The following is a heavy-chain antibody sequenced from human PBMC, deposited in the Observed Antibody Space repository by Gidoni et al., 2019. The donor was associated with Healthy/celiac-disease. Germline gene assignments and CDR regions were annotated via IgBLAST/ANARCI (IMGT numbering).Heavy chain of an antibody. J-gene: IGHJ6*02. CDR3: ARDSPGQQLVRGYYYYGMDV. Sequence: QVQLQESGPGLVKPSETLSLTCTVSGGAISSYSWSWIRQPPGKGLEWSGYIYYSGSTNYNPSLKSRVTISVDTSKNQFSLKLSSVTAADTAVYYCARDSPGQQLVRGYYYYGMDVWGQGTTVTVSS. CDR1: GGAISSYS. D-gene: IGHD6-13*01. CDR2: IYYSGST. V-gene: IGHV4-59*01.